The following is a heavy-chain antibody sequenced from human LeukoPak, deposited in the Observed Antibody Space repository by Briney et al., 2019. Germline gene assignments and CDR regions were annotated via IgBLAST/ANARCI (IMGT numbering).Heavy chain of an antibody. D-gene: IGHD3-22*01. CDR2: INPNNGDT. V-gene: IGHV1-2*02. CDR1: GYTFTSYY. CDR3: AREVGYYYDNEG. Sequence: ASVKVSCKASGYTFTSYYMHWVRQAPGQGLEWMGWINPNNGDTRYAQKFQGRVTMTRDTSISTVYMELSRLTSDDTAVYSCAREVGYYYDNEGWGQGTLVTVSS. J-gene: IGHJ4*02.